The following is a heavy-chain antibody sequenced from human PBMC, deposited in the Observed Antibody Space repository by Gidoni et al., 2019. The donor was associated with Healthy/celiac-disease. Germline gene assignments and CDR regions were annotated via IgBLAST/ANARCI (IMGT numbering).Heavy chain of an antibody. V-gene: IGHV1-8*01. J-gene: IGHJ4*02. CDR1: GYPFTSYD. Sequence: QVQLVQSGAEVKKPGASVKVSCKASGYPFTSYDITWVRQATGQGREWMGWMNPNSGNTGYAQKFQGRVTMTRNTSISTAYMELSSLRSEDTAVYYCARGKVTMVRGVHLFDYWGQGTLVTVSS. D-gene: IGHD3-10*01. CDR3: ARGKVTMVRGVHLFDY. CDR2: MNPNSGNT.